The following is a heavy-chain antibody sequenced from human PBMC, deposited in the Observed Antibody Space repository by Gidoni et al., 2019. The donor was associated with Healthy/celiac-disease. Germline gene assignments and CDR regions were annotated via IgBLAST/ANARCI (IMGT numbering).Heavy chain of an antibody. CDR3: ARDGGKGYCTNGVCYSVYYYGMDV. CDR2: INPNSGGT. D-gene: IGHD2-8*01. Sequence: QVQLVQSGAEVKKPGASVKASCKASGYTFTGYYMHRVRQAPGQGLEWIGRINPNSGGTNYAQKFQGRVTMTRDTSISTAYMELSRLRSDDTAVYYCARDGGKGYCTNGVCYSVYYYGMDVWGQGTTVTVSS. J-gene: IGHJ6*02. V-gene: IGHV1-2*06. CDR1: GYTFTGYY.